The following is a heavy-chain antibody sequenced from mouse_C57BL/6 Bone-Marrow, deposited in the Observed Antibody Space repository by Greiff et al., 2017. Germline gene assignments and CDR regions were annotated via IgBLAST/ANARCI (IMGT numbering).Heavy chain of an antibody. CDR3: ARYDRSYFDY. CDR2: INPNNGGT. J-gene: IGHJ2*01. CDR1: GYTFTDYY. Sequence: VQLQQSGPELVKPGASVKISCKASGYTFTDYYMNWVKQSHGKSLEWIGDINPNNGGTSYNQKFKGKATLTVDKSSSTAYMELRSLTSVDSAVYYCARYDRSYFDYWGQGTTLTVSS. D-gene: IGHD2-3*01. V-gene: IGHV1-26*01.